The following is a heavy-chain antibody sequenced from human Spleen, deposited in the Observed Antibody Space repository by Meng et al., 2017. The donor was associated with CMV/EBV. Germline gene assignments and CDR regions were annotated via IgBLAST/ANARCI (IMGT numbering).Heavy chain of an antibody. V-gene: IGHV3-21*01. D-gene: IGHD3-16*01. CDR3: ARGESGTYFDY. CDR1: GFTFSDYS. J-gene: IGHJ4*02. CDR2: ISTTSSYI. Sequence: LSCAASGFTFSDYSMNWVRQAPGKGLEWASSISTTSSYIYYADSVKGRFTISRDNAKNSLYLQMNSLRTEDTAVYYCARGESGTYFDYWGQGTLVTVSS.